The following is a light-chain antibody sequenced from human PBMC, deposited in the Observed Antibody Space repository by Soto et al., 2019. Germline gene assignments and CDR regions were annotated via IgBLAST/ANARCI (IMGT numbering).Light chain of an antibody. CDR3: QQYGNSLWT. J-gene: IGKJ1*01. Sequence: EIVLTQSPDTLSLSPGERATLSCRASQSVSSNNLVCYQQKVGQAPRLLIYGASSRATGIPDRFSGSGSGTDFTLSISRLETEDFAVYYCQQYGNSLWTSGQGTKVEIK. V-gene: IGKV3-20*01. CDR1: QSVSSNN. CDR2: GAS.